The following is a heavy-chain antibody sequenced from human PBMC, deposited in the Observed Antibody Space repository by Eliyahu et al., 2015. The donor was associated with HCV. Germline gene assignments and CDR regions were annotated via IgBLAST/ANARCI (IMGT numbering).Heavy chain of an antibody. D-gene: IGHD1/OR15-1a*01. J-gene: IGHJ4*02. V-gene: IGHV6-1*01. CDR3: ARGANRVVDY. Sequence: LEWLGMTYYQSKWYINXXLSVKSRISISADTSNNQFSLQLSSVTPEDTAVYYCARGANRVVDYWGKGTLVTVSS. CDR2: TYYQSKWYI.